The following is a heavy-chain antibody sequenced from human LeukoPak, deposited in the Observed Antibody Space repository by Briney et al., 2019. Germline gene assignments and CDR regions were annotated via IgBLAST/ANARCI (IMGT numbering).Heavy chain of an antibody. CDR1: GFTFSGYS. D-gene: IGHD5-18*01. V-gene: IGHV3-48*01. J-gene: IGHJ4*02. Sequence: PGGSLRLSCAASGFTFSGYSMNWVRQAPGKGLEWLSYIGNDGTSIYGADSVKGRFTISRDNAKKSLYPQMNNLRAEDTAVYYCARARGYSYGYSDFWGRGTLVTVSS. CDR3: ARARGYSYGYSDF. CDR2: IGNDGTSI.